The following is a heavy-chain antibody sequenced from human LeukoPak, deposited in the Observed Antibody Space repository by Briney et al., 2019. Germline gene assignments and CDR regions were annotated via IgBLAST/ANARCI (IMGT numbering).Heavy chain of an antibody. V-gene: IGHV3-23*01. CDR3: AKIFIVGATLFDY. CDR1: GFTFSGYA. J-gene: IGHJ4*02. Sequence: GESLKISCAASGFTFSGYAMSWVRQAPGKGLEWVSAISGSGGSTYYADSVKGRFTISRDNSKNTLYLQMNSLRAEDTAVYYCAKIFIVGATLFDYWGQGTLVTVSS. D-gene: IGHD1-26*01. CDR2: ISGSGGST.